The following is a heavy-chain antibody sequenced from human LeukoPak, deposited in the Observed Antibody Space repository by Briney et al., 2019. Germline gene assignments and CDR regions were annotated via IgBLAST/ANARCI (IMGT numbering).Heavy chain of an antibody. CDR2: IYHSGST. J-gene: IGHJ4*02. Sequence: SETLSLTCTVSGYSINSGYYWGWIRQPPGKGLGWIGSIYHSGSTYYNPSLKSRVTISVDTSKNQFSLKLSSVTAADTAVYYCARGIYGDYGGYWGQGTLVTVSS. CDR3: ARGIYGDYGGY. V-gene: IGHV4-38-2*02. CDR1: GYSINSGYY. D-gene: IGHD4-17*01.